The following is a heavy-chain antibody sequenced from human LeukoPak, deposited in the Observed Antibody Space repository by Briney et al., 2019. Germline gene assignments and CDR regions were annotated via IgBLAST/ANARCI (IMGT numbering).Heavy chain of an antibody. V-gene: IGHV3-21*01. D-gene: IGHD3-10*01. J-gene: IGHJ6*03. CDR2: ISSSSSYI. Sequence: GGSLRLSCAASGFTFSSYSMNWVRQAPGKGLEWVSSISSSSSYIYYADSVKGRFTISRDNAKNSLYLQMNSLRAEDTAVYYCARDRGFGYYMDVWGKGTTVTVSS. CDR3: ARDRGFGYYMDV. CDR1: GFTFSSYS.